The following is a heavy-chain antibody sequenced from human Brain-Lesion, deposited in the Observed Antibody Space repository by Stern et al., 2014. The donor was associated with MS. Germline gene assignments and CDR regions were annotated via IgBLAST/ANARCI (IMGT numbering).Heavy chain of an antibody. CDR3: ARDQRGITIFGVVTDYYYLGMDV. J-gene: IGHJ6*02. V-gene: IGHV1-2*02. CDR1: GYIFTGYY. Sequence: VQLVQSGAEVKKPGASVKVSCKTSGYIFTGYYIHWVRQAPGQGIEGMAWINPNNGGKKDAQKFQGRVTRSRDTSISTAYVELSSLTSDDTAVYYCARDQRGITIFGVVTDYYYLGMDVWGQGTTVTVSS. D-gene: IGHD3-3*01. CDR2: INPNNGGK.